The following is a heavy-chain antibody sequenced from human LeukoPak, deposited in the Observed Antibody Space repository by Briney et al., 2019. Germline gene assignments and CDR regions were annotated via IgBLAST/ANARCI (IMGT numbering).Heavy chain of an antibody. D-gene: IGHD6-19*01. J-gene: IGHJ4*02. CDR2: ISYDGSYK. V-gene: IGHV3-30-3*01. CDR1: GFTFSSTA. CDR3: ANVGGSSIGWFVDSYYFDS. Sequence: PGGSLRLSCAASGFTFSSTAMHWVRQTPGKGLDWVALISYDGSYKYYADSVKGRFTISRDNSKNTLYLEMSTLRSDDTAVYYCANVGGSSIGWFVDSYYFDSWGQGTPVTVSS.